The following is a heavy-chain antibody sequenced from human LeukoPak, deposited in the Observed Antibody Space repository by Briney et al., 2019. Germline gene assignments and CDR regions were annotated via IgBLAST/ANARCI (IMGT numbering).Heavy chain of an antibody. Sequence: ASVKVSSKTSGYTFTNYYMHWVRQAPGQGLEWMGIINPSGGSTSYAQKFQGRVTMTRDTSTSTVYMELSSLRSEDTAVYYCARDVASSGYYWDWGQGTLVTVSS. CDR1: GYTFTNYY. V-gene: IGHV1-46*01. CDR3: ARDVASSGYYWD. D-gene: IGHD3-22*01. CDR2: INPSGGST. J-gene: IGHJ4*02.